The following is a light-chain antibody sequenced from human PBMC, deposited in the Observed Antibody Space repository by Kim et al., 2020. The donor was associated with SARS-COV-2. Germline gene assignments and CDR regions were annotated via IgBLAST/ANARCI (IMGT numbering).Light chain of an antibody. J-gene: IGLJ1*01. V-gene: IGLV2-8*01. CDR2: ELT. CDR1: IRYFGSYHY. Sequence: PGQSIAISCSGTIRYFGSYHYVSWYQQRPGKSPKLIIYELTKRPSGVPDRFSGSMSGNTASLTVSGLQAEDEADYYCASHGGYDYVFGTGTKVTVL. CDR3: ASHGGYDYV.